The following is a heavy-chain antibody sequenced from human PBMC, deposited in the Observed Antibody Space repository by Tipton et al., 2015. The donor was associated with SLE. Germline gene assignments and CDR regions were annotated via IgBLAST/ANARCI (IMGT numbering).Heavy chain of an antibody. CDR2: IYTSGST. CDR1: GGSISSGSYY. CDR3: ARGSGYSTSWYAYYFGY. J-gene: IGHJ4*02. V-gene: IGHV4-61*02. D-gene: IGHD6-13*01. Sequence: TLSLTCTVSGGSISSGSYYWSWIRQPAGKGLEWIGRIYTSGSTNYNPSLKSRVTISVDTSKNQFSLKLSSVTAADTAVYYCARGSGYSTSWYAYYFGYWGQGTLVTVSS.